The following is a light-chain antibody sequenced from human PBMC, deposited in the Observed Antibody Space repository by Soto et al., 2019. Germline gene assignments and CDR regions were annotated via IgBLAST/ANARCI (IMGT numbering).Light chain of an antibody. CDR3: QQYHSYPIA. Sequence: DIQMTQSPSTLSASVGDRVTITCRASQSISYWLAWYQQKPGKAPKLLIYKASNLESGVPSRFSGSGSGTEFTITISSLQPDDFATYYCQQYHSYPIAFGQGTRLAMK. V-gene: IGKV1-5*03. CDR2: KAS. CDR1: QSISYW. J-gene: IGKJ5*01.